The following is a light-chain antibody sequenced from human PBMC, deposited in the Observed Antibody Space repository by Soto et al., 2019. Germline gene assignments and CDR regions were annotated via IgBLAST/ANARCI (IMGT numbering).Light chain of an antibody. CDR2: EVS. V-gene: IGLV2-14*01. Sequence: QSVLTQPASVSGSPGQSITISCPGTSSDVGRYNYVSWYQQHPGTAPKLMIYEVSNRPSGVSNRFSGSKSGDTASLTSSGLQAEDEADYYCSSYTSTFTYVFGAGTKSPS. CDR3: SSYTSTFTYV. CDR1: SSDVGRYNY. J-gene: IGLJ1*01.